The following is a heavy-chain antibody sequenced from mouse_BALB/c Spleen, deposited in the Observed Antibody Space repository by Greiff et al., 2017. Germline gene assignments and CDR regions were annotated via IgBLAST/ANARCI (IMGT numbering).Heavy chain of an antibody. CDR1: GYTFSSYW. V-gene: IGHV1-9*01. CDR2: ILPGSGST. J-gene: IGHJ2*01. D-gene: IGHD1-1*01. CDR3: ARSVGGAYFDY. Sequence: QVQLQQSGAELMKPGASVKISCKATGYTFSSYWLEWVKQRPGHGLEWIGEILPGSGSTNYNEKFKGKATFTADTSSNTAYMQLSSLTSEDSAVDYCARSVGGAYFDYWGQGTTLTVSS.